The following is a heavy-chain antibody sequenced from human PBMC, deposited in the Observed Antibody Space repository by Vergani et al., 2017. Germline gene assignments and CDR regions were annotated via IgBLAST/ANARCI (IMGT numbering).Heavy chain of an antibody. D-gene: IGHD6-13*01. V-gene: IGHV3-33*01. CDR1: GFTFSSYG. Sequence: QVQLVESGGGVVQPGRSLRLSCAASGFTFSSYGMHWVRQAPGKGLEWVAVIWYDGSNKYYADSVKGRFTISRDNSKNTMYLQMNSLRAEDTAVYYCARDSGVAAAGSDYWGQGTRVTVSS. CDR2: IWYDGSNK. J-gene: IGHJ4*02. CDR3: ARDSGVAAAGSDY.